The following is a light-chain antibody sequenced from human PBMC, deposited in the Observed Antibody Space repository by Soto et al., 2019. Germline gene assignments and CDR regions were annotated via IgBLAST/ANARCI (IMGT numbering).Light chain of an antibody. CDR1: SSDVGGYNY. V-gene: IGLV2-8*01. Sequence: QRSSASGSHGQSVTISCTGTSSDVGGYNYVSWYQQHPGKAPKLMIYEVSKRPSGVPDRFSGSKSGNTASLTVSGLQAEDEADYYCSSYAGSNNYVFGTGTKVTVL. CDR2: EVS. J-gene: IGLJ1*01. CDR3: SSYAGSNNYV.